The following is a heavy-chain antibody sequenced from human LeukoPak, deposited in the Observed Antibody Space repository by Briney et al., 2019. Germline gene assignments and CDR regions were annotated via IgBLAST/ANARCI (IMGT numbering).Heavy chain of an antibody. CDR3: ARVGYYGSGNTYYMDV. V-gene: IGHV1-69*13. CDR2: IIPIFGTA. D-gene: IGHD3-10*01. Sequence: SVKVSCKASGGTFSSYAISWVRQAPGQGLEWMGGIIPIFGTANYAQKFQGRVTITADESTSTAYMELSSLRSEDTAVYYCARVGYYGSGNTYYMDVWGKGTAVTVSS. J-gene: IGHJ6*03. CDR1: GGTFSSYA.